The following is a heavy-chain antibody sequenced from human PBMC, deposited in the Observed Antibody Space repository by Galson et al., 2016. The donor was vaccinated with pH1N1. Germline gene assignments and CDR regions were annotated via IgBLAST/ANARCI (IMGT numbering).Heavy chain of an antibody. CDR2: IKEDGSER. V-gene: IGHV3-7*01. J-gene: IGHJ6*03. Sequence: SLRLSCAASGFKASGFTFSNYAMSWVRQAPGKGLEWVANIKEDGSERYYVDSVKGRFTISRDNAKKTLYLQMNSLRAEDTAVYYCARDGNFWSGLGYSYYYYMDVWGKGTTVIASS. CDR3: ARDGNFWSGLGYSYYYYMDV. D-gene: IGHD3-3*01. CDR1: GFTFSNYA.